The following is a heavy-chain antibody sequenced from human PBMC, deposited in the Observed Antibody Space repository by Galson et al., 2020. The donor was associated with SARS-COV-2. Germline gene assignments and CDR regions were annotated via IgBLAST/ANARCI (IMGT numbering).Heavy chain of an antibody. CDR1: GFMVRSNY. J-gene: IGHJ6*02. CDR3: ARGKTAVVAAAGYGMDV. Sequence: GGSLRLSCAASGFMVRSNYMSWVRQAPGKGLEWVSVTYIGGSTYYADSVKGRFTISRDNSMNMVSLQMNSLRAEDTAVYYCARGKTAVVAAAGYGMDVWGQGATVTVSS. V-gene: IGHV3-66*01. D-gene: IGHD2-2*01. CDR2: TYIGGST.